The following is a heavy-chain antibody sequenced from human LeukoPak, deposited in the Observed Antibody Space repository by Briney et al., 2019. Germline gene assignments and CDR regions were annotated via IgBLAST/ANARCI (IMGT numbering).Heavy chain of an antibody. CDR2: ISAYNGNT. CDR1: GYTFTSYG. J-gene: IGHJ4*02. Sequence: ASVKVSCKASGYTFTSYGISWVRQAPGQGLEWMGWISAYNGNTNYAQKLQGRVTMTTDTSTSTAYMELRSLRSDDTAVYYCARDVNGPYYYDSSGYVGCWGQGTLVTVSS. CDR3: ARDVNGPYYYDSSGYVGC. D-gene: IGHD3-22*01. V-gene: IGHV1-18*01.